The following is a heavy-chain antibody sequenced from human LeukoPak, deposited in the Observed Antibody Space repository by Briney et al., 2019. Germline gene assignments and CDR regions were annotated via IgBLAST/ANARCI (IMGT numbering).Heavy chain of an antibody. CDR1: GGSVSSGSYY. CDR2: ISYSGSS. J-gene: IGHJ5*02. CDR3: ARSLNNWFDP. V-gene: IGHV4-61*01. Sequence: SETLSLTCTVSGGSVSSGSYYWSWIRQPPGKGLEWIGYISYSGSSYYNPSLKSRVSTSVDTSKNQFSLKVSSVTAADTAVYYCARSLNNWFDPWGQGTLVTVSS.